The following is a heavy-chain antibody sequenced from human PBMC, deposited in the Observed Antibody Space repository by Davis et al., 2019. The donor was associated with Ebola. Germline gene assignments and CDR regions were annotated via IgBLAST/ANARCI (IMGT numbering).Heavy chain of an antibody. CDR3: ARTHRSHYIRNWFDP. Sequence: ASVKVSCKASGYTFTSYGISWVRQAPGQGLEWMGWISAYNGNTNYAQKLQGRVTMTTDTSTSTAYMELRSLRSDDTAVYYCARTHRSHYIRNWFDPWGQGTLVTVSS. J-gene: IGHJ5*02. D-gene: IGHD2-15*01. CDR2: ISAYNGNT. CDR1: GYTFTSYG. V-gene: IGHV1-18*01.